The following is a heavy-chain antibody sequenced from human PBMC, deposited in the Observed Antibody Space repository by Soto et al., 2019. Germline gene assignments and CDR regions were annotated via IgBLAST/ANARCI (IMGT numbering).Heavy chain of an antibody. Sequence: SETLSLTCTVSGGSISSYYWSWIRQPPGKGLEWIGYIYYSGSTNYNPSLKSRVTISVDTSKNQFSLKLSSVTAADTAVYYCAREVVGDYIWGSGDAFDIWGQGTMVTVSS. CDR1: GGSISSYY. D-gene: IGHD3-16*01. CDR2: IYYSGST. V-gene: IGHV4-59*01. CDR3: AREVVGDYIWGSGDAFDI. J-gene: IGHJ3*02.